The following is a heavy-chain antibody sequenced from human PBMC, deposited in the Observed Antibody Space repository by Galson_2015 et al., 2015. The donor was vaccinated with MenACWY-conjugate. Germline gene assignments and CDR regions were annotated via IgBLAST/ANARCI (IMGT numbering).Heavy chain of an antibody. CDR3: ARHKTYLEGNCYSMDV. V-gene: IGHV5-51*01. CDR1: GYSFTNYW. J-gene: IGHJ6*03. D-gene: IGHD1-1*01. CDR2: IYPGDSTT. Sequence: QSGAEVKEPGESLKISCKGSGYSFTNYWIGWVRQMPGKGLEWMGIIYPGDSTTTYSPSFQGQGTISADKSISTAYLQWSSLKASDSAMYYCARHKTYLEGNCYSMDVSGKGTTVTVSS.